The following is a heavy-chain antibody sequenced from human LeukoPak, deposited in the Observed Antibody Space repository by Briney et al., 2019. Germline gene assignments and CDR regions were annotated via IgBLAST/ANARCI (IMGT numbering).Heavy chain of an antibody. V-gene: IGHV4-59*08. J-gene: IGHJ4*02. D-gene: IGHD3-22*01. CDR3: ARRDYYDSSGYYDY. CDR1: GGSISSYY. CDR2: IYYSGST. Sequence: SETLSLTCTVSGGSISSYYWSWIRQPPGKGLEWIGYIYYSGSTNYNPSLKSRVTISVDTSKNQFSLKLSSVTAADTAVYHCARRDYYDSSGYYDYWGQGTLVTVSS.